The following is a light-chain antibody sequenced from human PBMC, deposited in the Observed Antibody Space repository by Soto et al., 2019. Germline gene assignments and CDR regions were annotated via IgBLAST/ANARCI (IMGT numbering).Light chain of an antibody. CDR3: QQYGTLPIT. Sequence: ETVLTQSPGTLSLSPGERATLSCRASLSVSSSLAWYQQKPGQAPRLLIYGASSRATGIPDRFRGSGSSAVFTLTITSLDPEDFALLYCQQYGTLPITFGQGTRLEIK. CDR2: GAS. J-gene: IGKJ5*01. V-gene: IGKV3-20*01. CDR1: LSVSSS.